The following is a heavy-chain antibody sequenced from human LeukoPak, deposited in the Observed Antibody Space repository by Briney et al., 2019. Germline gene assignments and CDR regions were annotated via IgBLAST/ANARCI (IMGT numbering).Heavy chain of an antibody. Sequence: PGGSLRLSCAASGFTFSSYGMHWVRQAPGKGLEWVAFIRYDGSNKYYADSVKGRFTISRDNSKNTLYLQMNSLRAEDMALYYCAKDIGYSSGWYSAFDIWGQGTMVTVP. CDR1: GFTFSSYG. CDR3: AKDIGYSSGWYSAFDI. J-gene: IGHJ3*02. D-gene: IGHD6-19*01. CDR2: IRYDGSNK. V-gene: IGHV3-30*02.